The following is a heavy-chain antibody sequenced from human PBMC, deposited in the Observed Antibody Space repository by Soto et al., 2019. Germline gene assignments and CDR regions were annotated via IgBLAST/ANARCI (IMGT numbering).Heavy chain of an antibody. V-gene: IGHV3-30*03. CDR2: ISYDAASE. Sequence: QVQLVESGGGVAQPGRSLRLSCSASGVTLRDYGMHWVRQAPGKGLEWVADISYDAASEHYADSVKGRFSISRDNSKNTVSLHMNSLGPGDTAVYYCARDSRRLQLGVIDFWGQGTLVTVSS. CDR3: ARDSRRLQLGVIDF. CDR1: GVTLRDYG. J-gene: IGHJ4*02. D-gene: IGHD5-18*01.